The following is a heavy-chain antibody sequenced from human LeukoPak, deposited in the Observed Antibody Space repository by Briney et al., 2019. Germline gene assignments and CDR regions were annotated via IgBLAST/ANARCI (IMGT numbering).Heavy chain of an antibody. CDR2: ISSSGSTK. D-gene: IGHD2-21*01. V-gene: IGHV3-11*01. Sequence: PGGSLRLSCAASGFTFSDYYMSWIRQAPGKGLEWVSYISSSGSTKYYADSVKGRFTISRDNAKNSYLQMNSLRAEDTAVYYCARDGDAYGRGSPHYWGQGTLVTVCS. CDR1: GFTFSDYY. J-gene: IGHJ4*02. CDR3: ARDGDAYGRGSPHY.